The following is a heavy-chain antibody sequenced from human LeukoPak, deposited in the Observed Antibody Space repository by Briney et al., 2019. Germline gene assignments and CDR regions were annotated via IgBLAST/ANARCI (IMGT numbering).Heavy chain of an antibody. V-gene: IGHV3-11*01. CDR3: ARAPTGQIDY. D-gene: IGHD3-9*01. CDR1: GFTFSDYY. CDR2: NSGSGRP. J-gene: IGHJ4*02. Sequence: PGGSLRLSCTASGFTFSDYYMTWIRQAPGKGLEWVSYNSGSGRPRYADSATGRFTISRDNARNSLYLQMSSLRVEDTAVYYCARAPTGQIDYWGQGTLVTVSS.